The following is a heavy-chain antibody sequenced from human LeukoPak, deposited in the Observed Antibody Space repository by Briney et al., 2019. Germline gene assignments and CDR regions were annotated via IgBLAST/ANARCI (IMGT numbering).Heavy chain of an antibody. CDR3: ARETSSRYFDY. V-gene: IGHV3-7*01. Sequence: GGSLRLSCAASGFTFSNYWMSWVRQAPGKGLEWVANIKQDGSEKYYVDSVKGRFTISRDNAKNSLYLQMNSLRAEDTAVYYCARETSSRYFDYWGQGTLVTVSS. CDR2: IKQDGSEK. J-gene: IGHJ4*02. CDR1: GFTFSNYW.